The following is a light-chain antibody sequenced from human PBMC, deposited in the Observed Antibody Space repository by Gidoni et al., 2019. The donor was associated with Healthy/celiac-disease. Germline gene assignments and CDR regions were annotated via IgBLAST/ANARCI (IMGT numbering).Light chain of an antibody. CDR1: QSVSSY. CDR3: QQRSNWPVYT. V-gene: IGKV3-11*01. Sequence: DIVLTQSPATLSLSPRERATLSCRASQSVSSYLAWYQQKPGQAPRLLIYDASNRATGIPARFSGSGSGTDFTLTISSLEPEDFAVYYCQQRSNWPVYTFGQGTKLEIK. J-gene: IGKJ2*01. CDR2: DAS.